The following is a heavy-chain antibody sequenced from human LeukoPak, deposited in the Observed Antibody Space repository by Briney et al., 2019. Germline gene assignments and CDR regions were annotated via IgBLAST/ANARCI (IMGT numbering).Heavy chain of an antibody. J-gene: IGHJ4*02. CDR3: ARGTLRFLEWSPDY. V-gene: IGHV4-4*08. CDR2: IYTSGST. CDR1: GGSISSYY. D-gene: IGHD3-3*01. Sequence: SETLSLTCTVSGGSISSYYWSWIRQPPGKGLEWIGYIYTSGSTNYNPSLKSRVTISVDTSKNQFSLKLSSVTAADTAVYYCARGTLRFLEWSPDYWGQGTLVTVSS.